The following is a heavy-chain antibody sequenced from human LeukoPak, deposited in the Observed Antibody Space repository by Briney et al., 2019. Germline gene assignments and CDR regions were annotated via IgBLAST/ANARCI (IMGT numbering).Heavy chain of an antibody. CDR1: GFNFGGYD. V-gene: IGHV3-49*04. CDR2: IRSKALYGTR. J-gene: IGHJ4*02. Sequence: GGSLRLSCTTSGFNFGGYDINWVRQAPGQGLEWVGFIRSKALYGTREYGASVEGRFTISRDDSKGIAYLQMNNVKIEDTGVYYCDKDNVNYYAPDYWGQGTLVTVSS. CDR3: DKDNVNYYAPDY. D-gene: IGHD3-10*01.